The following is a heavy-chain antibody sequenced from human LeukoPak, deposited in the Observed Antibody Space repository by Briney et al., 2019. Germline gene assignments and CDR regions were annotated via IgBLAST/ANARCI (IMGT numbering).Heavy chain of an antibody. D-gene: IGHD3-10*01. V-gene: IGHV3-7*04. CDR1: GFIFSTYW. Sequence: PGGSLRLSCAASGFIFSTYWMSWVRQAPGKGLEWVANIKEDGSAKYYVDSRKGRFTISRDNAKNSLYLQMNSLRAEDTAVYYCVRGIICDYWGQGTLVTVSS. CDR3: VRGIICDY. CDR2: IKEDGSAK. J-gene: IGHJ4*02.